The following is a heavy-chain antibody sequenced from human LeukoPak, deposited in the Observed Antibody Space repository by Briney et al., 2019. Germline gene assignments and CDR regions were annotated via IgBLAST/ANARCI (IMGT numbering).Heavy chain of an antibody. V-gene: IGHV4-59*01. D-gene: IGHD4-17*01. CDR1: GGSISSYY. CDR3: ARVYGDYVRWFDP. Sequence: SETLSLTCTVSGGSISSYYWSWIRQPPGKGLEWIGYIYYSGSTNYNPSLKSRVTISVDTSKNQFSLKLSSVTAADTAVYYCARVYGDYVRWFDPWGLGTLVTVSS. CDR2: IYYSGST. J-gene: IGHJ5*02.